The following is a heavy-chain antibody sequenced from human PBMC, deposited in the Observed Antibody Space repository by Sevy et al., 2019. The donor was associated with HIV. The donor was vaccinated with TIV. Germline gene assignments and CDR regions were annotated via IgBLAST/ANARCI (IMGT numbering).Heavy chain of an antibody. CDR2: IIPIFGTA. CDR3: ARTGYSSGRGYYYYGMDV. CDR1: GGTFSSYA. V-gene: IGHV1-69*13. J-gene: IGHJ6*02. D-gene: IGHD6-19*01. Sequence: ASVKVSCKASGGTFSSYAISWVRQAPGQGLEWMGGIIPIFGTANYAQKFQGRVTITADESTSTAYMELSSLRSEDTAVYYCARTGYSSGRGYYYYGMDVWGQGTTVTVSS.